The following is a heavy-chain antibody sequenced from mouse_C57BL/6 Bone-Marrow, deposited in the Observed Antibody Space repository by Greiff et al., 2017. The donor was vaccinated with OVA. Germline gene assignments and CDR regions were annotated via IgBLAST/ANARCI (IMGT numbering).Heavy chain of an antibody. CDR1: GYTFTDYE. V-gene: IGHV1-15*01. CDR3: TRGDSNYYAMDY. CDR2: IDPETGGT. Sequence: VQLQQSGAELVRPGASVTLSCKASGYTFTDYEMHWVKQTPVHGLEWIGAIDPETGGTAYNQKVKGKAILTADKSSSTAYMERRSLTSEDSAVYYCTRGDSNYYAMDYWGQGTSVTVSS. D-gene: IGHD2-5*01. J-gene: IGHJ4*01.